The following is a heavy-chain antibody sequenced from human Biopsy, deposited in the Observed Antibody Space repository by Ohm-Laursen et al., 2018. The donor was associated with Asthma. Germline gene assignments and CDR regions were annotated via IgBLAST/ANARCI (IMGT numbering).Heavy chain of an antibody. CDR3: ARGPELDV. V-gene: IGHV4-34*01. Sequence: SDTLSLTCDVYPGSFSGFYWTWIRQSPEKGLEWIGETNERGVTNNNPSLKSRVIISIDTYWNRVSLKLTSVTAADTAVYYCARGPELDVWGQGTRSPSP. J-gene: IGHJ6*02. CDR1: PGSFSGFY. CDR2: TNERGVT.